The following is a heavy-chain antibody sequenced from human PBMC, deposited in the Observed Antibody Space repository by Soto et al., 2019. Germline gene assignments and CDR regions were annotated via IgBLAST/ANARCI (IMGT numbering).Heavy chain of an antibody. V-gene: IGHV3-7*03. CDR2: IKQDGSEE. CDR1: GFTFSSYW. CDR3: AREGAYSQGFPGEYYFNMDV. J-gene: IGHJ6*02. D-gene: IGHD3-10*01. Sequence: EVQLLESGGDLVQPGGSLRLSCAASGFTFSSYWMSWVRQAPGKGLQWLANIKQDGSEEYYVDSVKGRFTISRDNAKNSLYLQMNSLRAEDTAVYYCAREGAYSQGFPGEYYFNMDVWGQGTTVTVSS.